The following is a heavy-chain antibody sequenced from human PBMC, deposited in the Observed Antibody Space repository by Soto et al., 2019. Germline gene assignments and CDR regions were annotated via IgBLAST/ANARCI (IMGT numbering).Heavy chain of an antibody. J-gene: IGHJ2*01. D-gene: IGHD6-13*01. Sequence: QVQLVQSGAEVKKPGSSVKVSCKASGGTFSSYAISWVRQAPGQGLEWMGGIIPIFGTANYAQKFQGRVTSTADESTSTAYMELSSLRSEDTAVDYCARFKQQLPGRDWYFDLWGRGTLVTVSS. CDR1: GGTFSSYA. CDR2: IIPIFGTA. V-gene: IGHV1-69*01. CDR3: ARFKQQLPGRDWYFDL.